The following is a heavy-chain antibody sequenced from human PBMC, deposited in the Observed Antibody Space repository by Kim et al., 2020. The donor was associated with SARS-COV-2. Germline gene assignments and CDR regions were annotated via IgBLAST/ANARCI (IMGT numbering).Heavy chain of an antibody. V-gene: IGHV3-23*01. D-gene: IGHD3-16*01. CDR1: GFTFSSYA. J-gene: IGHJ4*02. CDR2: ISGSGGST. CDR3: AKPQGYDYVWGRHGLYYFDY. Sequence: GGSLRLSCAASGFTFSSYAMSWVRQAPGKGLEWVSAISGSGGSTYYADSVKGRFTISRDNSKNTLYLQMNSLRAEDTAVYYCAKPQGYDYVWGRHGLYYFDYWGQGTLVTVSS.